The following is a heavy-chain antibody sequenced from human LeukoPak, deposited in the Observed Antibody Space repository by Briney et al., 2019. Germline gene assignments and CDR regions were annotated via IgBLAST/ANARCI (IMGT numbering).Heavy chain of an antibody. CDR3: ARENRYYFDY. CDR2: ISSSGSTI. CDR1: GFTFSSCG. J-gene: IGHJ4*02. V-gene: IGHV3-48*04. D-gene: IGHD1-14*01. Sequence: PGGSLRLSCAASGFTFSSCGMNWVRQAPGKGLEWVSYISSSGSTIYYADSVKGRFTISRDNAKNSLYLQMNSLRAEDTAVYYCARENRYYFDYWGQGTLVTVSS.